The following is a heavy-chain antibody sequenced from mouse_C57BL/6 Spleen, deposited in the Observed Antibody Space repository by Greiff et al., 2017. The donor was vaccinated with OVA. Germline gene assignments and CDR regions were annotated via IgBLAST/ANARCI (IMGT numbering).Heavy chain of an antibody. CDR1: GYTFTSYW. J-gene: IGHJ2*01. D-gene: IGHD1-1*01. V-gene: IGHV1-52*01. CDR2: IDPSDSET. CDR3: ARSPYCGSTYYFDY. Sequence: QVQLKQPGAELVRPGSSVKLSCKASGYTFTSYWMHWVKQRPIQGLEWIGNIDPSDSETHYNQKFKDKATLTVDKSSSTAYMQLSSLTSEDSAVYYCARSPYCGSTYYFDYWGQGTTLTVSS.